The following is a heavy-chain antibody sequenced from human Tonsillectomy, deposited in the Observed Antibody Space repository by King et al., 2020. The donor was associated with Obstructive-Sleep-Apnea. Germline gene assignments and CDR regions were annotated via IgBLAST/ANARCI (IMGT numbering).Heavy chain of an antibody. Sequence: VQLQESGPGLVKPSQTLSLTCAVSGGSISSGGYSWSWIRQPPGKGLEWIGYIYYSGSTYYNPSLKSRVTISVDTSKNQFSLKLSSVTAADTAVYYCARDLSSDYYGSGSYYRGNWFDPWGQGTLVTVSS. CDR1: GGSISSGGYS. V-gene: IGHV4-30-4*07. CDR2: IYYSGST. D-gene: IGHD3-10*01. CDR3: ARDLSSDYYGSGSYYRGNWFDP. J-gene: IGHJ5*02.